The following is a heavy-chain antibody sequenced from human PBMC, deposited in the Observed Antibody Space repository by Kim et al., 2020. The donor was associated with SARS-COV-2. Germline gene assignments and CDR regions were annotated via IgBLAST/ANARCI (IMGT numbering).Heavy chain of an antibody. CDR2: IWYDGSNK. D-gene: IGHD6-19*01. CDR1: GFTFSSYG. CDR3: ARGGLGESSGWYGAFDI. J-gene: IGHJ3*02. Sequence: GGSLRLSCAASGFTFSSYGMHWVRQAPGKGLEWVAVIWYDGSNKYYADSVKGRFTISRDNSKNTLYLQMNSLRAEDTAVYYCARGGLGESSGWYGAFDIWGQGTMVTVSS. V-gene: IGHV3-33*01.